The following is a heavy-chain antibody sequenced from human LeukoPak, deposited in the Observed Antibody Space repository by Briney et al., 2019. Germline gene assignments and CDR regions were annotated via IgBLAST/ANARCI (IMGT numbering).Heavy chain of an antibody. Sequence: GGSLRLSCAASGFTFSSYSMNWVRQAPGKGLDGVSSISSSSSYIYYADSVKGRFTISRDNAKNSLYLQMNSLRAEDTAVYYCARGSGSPTYYFDYWGEGTLVTVSS. V-gene: IGHV3-21*01. J-gene: IGHJ4*02. CDR1: GFTFSSYS. D-gene: IGHD1-26*01. CDR2: ISSSSSYI. CDR3: ARGSGSPTYYFDY.